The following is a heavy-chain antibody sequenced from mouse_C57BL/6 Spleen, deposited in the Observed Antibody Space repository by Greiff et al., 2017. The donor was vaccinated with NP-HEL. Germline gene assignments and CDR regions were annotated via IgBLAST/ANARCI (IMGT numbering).Heavy chain of an antibody. Sequence: VQLQQPGAELVKPGASVKLSCKASGYTFTSYWMHWVKQRPGQGLEWIGMIHPNSGSTNYNEKFKSKATLTVDKSSSTAYMQLSSLTSEDSAVYYCARLDDYDEYYFDYWGQGTTLTVSS. J-gene: IGHJ2*01. CDR1: GYTFTSYW. CDR2: IHPNSGST. D-gene: IGHD2-4*01. CDR3: ARLDDYDEYYFDY. V-gene: IGHV1-64*01.